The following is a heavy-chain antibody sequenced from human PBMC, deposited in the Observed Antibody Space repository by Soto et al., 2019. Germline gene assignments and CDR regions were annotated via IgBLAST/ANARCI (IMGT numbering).Heavy chain of an antibody. J-gene: IGHJ6*03. CDR3: AREWTTANYMDV. CDR1: GFTVSSNY. V-gene: IGHV3-66*01. Sequence: GGSLRLSCAASGFTVSSNYMSWVRQAPGKGLEWVSVIYSGGSTYYADSVKGRFTISRDNSKNTLYLQMNSLRAEDTAVYYCAREWTTANYMDVWGKGTTVTVSS. CDR2: IYSGGST.